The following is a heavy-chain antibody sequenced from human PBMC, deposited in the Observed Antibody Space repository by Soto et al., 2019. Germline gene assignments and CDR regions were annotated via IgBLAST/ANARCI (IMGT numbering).Heavy chain of an antibody. V-gene: IGHV5-10-1*01. D-gene: IGHD2-8*01. CDR2: IDPSDSYT. CDR1: GYSFTTYW. J-gene: IGHJ6*02. CDR3: ASRPYATYNYSGMDV. Sequence: PGESLKISCKGSGYSFTTYWISWVRQVPGKGLQWMGRIDPSDSYTTYSPSFQGHVSISTDKSISTAYLQWSSLKASDTATYYCASRPYATYNYSGMDVWGQGTTVTV.